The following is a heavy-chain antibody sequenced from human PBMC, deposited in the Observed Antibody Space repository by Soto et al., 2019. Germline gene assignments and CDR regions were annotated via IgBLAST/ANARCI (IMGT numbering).Heavy chain of an antibody. CDR1: GFTFSSYA. CDR3: AKDLFQYANSGDYATVCYFDQ. CDR2: LSESDDSA. J-gene: IGHJ4*02. V-gene: IGHV3-23*01. D-gene: IGHD3-22*01. Sequence: DVQLLESGGGLVQPGGSLRLSCAASGFTFSSYAMSWVRQAPGKGLEWVSVLSESDDSAYYADSVKGRFTISRDNSQKTLYLQMNSLRAEDTAVYYCAKDLFQYANSGDYATVCYFDQLGQGTLVTVSS.